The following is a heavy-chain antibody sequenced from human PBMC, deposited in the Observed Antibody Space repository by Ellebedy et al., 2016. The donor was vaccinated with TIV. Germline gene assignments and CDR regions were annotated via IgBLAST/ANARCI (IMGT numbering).Heavy chain of an antibody. J-gene: IGHJ6*02. V-gene: IGHV3-21*01. CDR2: ISSTSSYI. Sequence: GESLKISCAVSGFTFSSYRMNWVRQAPGKGLEWVSSISSTSSYIFYADSVKGRFTISRDNAKNSLYLQMNSLRDEDTAVYYCARDFGYYYYYGMDVWGQGTTVTVSS. CDR1: GFTFSSYR. D-gene: IGHD3-10*01. CDR3: ARDFGYYYYYGMDV.